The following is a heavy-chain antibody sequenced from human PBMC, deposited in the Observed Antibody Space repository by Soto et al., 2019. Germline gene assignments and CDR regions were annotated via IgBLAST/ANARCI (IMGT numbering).Heavy chain of an antibody. CDR1: GFTFSSYA. CDR3: ARRIPFGYGMDV. V-gene: IGHV3-64*01. CDR2: ITSNGGNT. D-gene: IGHD2-2*03. J-gene: IGHJ6*02. Sequence: GGSLRLSCAASGFTFSSYAMHWVRQAPGKGLEYVSAITSNGGNTDYASSVKGRFTISRDNSKNTLYLQMGSLRAEDMAVYYCARRIPFGYGMDVWGQGTTDPVSS.